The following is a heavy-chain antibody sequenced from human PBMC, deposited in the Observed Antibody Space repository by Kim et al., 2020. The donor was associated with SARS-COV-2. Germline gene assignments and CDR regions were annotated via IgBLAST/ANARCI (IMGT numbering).Heavy chain of an antibody. CDR2: INPNTGDT. V-gene: IGHV1-2*02. J-gene: IGHJ1*01. CDR1: GYSFTDYF. CDR3: AREAQYSYNSGGFLIRTEYFEI. Sequence: ASVKVSCKASGYSFTDYFIYWVRQAPGQGLECVGWINPNTGDTNFVQTFQGRVTLTRDMSVDTAYMEFSSLTSDDTAVYYCAREAQYSYNSGGFLIRTEYFEIWGHGTLVPLSS. D-gene: IGHD3-22*01.